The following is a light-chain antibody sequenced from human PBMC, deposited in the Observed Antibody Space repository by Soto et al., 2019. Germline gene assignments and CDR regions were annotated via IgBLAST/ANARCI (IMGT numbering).Light chain of an antibody. Sequence: DIVMTQSPDSLAVSLGERATINCKSSQSVLYSSNNKNYLAWYQQKPGQPPKLLFSWTSTRESGVPDRFSGSGSGTEFTLTISSLQAEDMAVYYCQQYYTTPYTFGQGTKLEI. CDR2: WTS. V-gene: IGKV4-1*01. CDR3: QQYYTTPYT. J-gene: IGKJ2*01. CDR1: QSVLYSSNNKNY.